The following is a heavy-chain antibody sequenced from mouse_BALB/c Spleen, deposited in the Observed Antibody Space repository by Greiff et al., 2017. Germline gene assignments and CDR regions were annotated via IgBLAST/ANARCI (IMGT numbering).Heavy chain of an antibody. Sequence: VQLQQSGPELVKPGASVKISCTASGYSFTGYFMNWVKQSHGKSLEWIGRINPYNGDTFYNQKFKGKATLTVDKSSSTAHMELLSLTSEDSAVYYYGSGVYYDYDGGFAYWGQGTLVTVSA. CDR2: INPYNGDT. J-gene: IGHJ3*01. V-gene: IGHV1-37*01. CDR3: GSGVYYDYDGGFAY. CDR1: GYSFTGYF. D-gene: IGHD2-4*01.